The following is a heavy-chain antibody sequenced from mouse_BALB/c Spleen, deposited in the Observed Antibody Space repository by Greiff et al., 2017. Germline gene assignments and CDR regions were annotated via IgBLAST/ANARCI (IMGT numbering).Heavy chain of an antibody. CDR1: GFTFSSYG. V-gene: IGHV5-6*02. D-gene: IGHD2-2*01. J-gene: IGHJ3*01. CDR3: ARHGGVTTKDWFAY. CDR2: ISSGGSYT. Sequence: DVMLVESGGDLVKPGGSLKLSCAASGFTFSSYGMSWVRQTPDKRLEWVATISSGGSYTYYPDSVKGRFTISRDNAKNTLYLQMSSLKSEDTAMYYCARHGGVTTKDWFAYWGQGTLVTVSA.